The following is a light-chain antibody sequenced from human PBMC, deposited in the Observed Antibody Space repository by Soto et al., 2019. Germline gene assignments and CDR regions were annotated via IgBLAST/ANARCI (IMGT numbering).Light chain of an antibody. CDR1: EHINNY. CDR2: KAS. V-gene: IGKV1-5*03. Sequence: DIQMTQSPPSLSASVGDRVTITCQASEHINNYLNWYQQIPGKAPKLLIYKASTLKSGVPSRFSGSGSGTEFTLTISSLQPDDFATYYCQHYNSYSEAFGQGTKVDIK. J-gene: IGKJ1*01. CDR3: QHYNSYSEA.